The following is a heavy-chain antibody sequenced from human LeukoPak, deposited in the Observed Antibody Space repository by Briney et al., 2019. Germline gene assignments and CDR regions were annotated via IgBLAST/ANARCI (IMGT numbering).Heavy chain of an antibody. V-gene: IGHV3-21*01. CDR1: GFTFSSYS. CDR2: ISSSSSYI. D-gene: IGHD2-2*01. Sequence: GGSLRLSCAASGFTFSSYSMNWVRQAPGKGLEWVSSISSSSSYIYYADSVKGRFTISRDNAKNSLYLQMNSLRAEDTAVYYCARDNTDIVVVPAADSPYYCYYGMDVWGKGTTVTVSS. J-gene: IGHJ6*04. CDR3: ARDNTDIVVVPAADSPYYCYYGMDV.